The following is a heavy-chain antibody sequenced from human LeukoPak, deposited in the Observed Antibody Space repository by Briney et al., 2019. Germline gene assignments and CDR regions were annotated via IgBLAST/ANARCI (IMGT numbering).Heavy chain of an antibody. V-gene: IGHV1-2*06. CDR2: INPNSGGT. CDR1: GYTFTGYY. D-gene: IGHD3-9*01. J-gene: IGHJ4*02. Sequence: ASVKVSCKASGYTFTGYYMHWLRQAPGQGLEWMGRINPNSGGTNYAQKFQGRVTMTRDTSISTAYMELSRLRSDDTAVYYCARDILTGFGDYWGQGTLVTVSS. CDR3: ARDILTGFGDY.